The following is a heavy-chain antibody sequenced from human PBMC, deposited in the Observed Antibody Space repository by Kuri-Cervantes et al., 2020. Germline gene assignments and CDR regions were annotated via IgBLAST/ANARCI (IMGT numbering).Heavy chain of an antibody. V-gene: IGHV4-39*07. CDR3: ARRLSVAGLFDY. Sequence: SETLSLTCTVSGGSISSSSYYWGWIRQPPGKGLEWIGSIYYSGSTYYNPSLKSRVTISVDTSKNQFSLKLSSVTAAGTAVYYCARRLSVAGLFDYWGQGTLVTVSS. CDR1: GGSISSSSYY. D-gene: IGHD6-19*01. J-gene: IGHJ4*02. CDR2: IYYSGST.